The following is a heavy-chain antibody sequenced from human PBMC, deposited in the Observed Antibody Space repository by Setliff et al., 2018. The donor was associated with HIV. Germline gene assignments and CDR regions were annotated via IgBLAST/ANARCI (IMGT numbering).Heavy chain of an antibody. V-gene: IGHV4-4*02. J-gene: IGHJ6*02. CDR2: IFHSGSA. D-gene: IGHD6-19*01. CDR3: ARVGSGWYWGYYGMDV. CDR1: GGSITTNNW. Sequence: SETLSLTCTVAGGSITTNNWWSWVRQSPGKGLEWIGEIFHSGSANYNPSLKSRVTISVDRSKNQFSLKLTSVSAADTAMYYCARVGSGWYWGYYGMDVWGQGTTVTVSS.